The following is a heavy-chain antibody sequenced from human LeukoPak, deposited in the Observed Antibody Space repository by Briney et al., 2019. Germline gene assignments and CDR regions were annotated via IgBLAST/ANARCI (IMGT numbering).Heavy chain of an antibody. CDR1: GFTFSTYW. D-gene: IGHD3-9*01. J-gene: IGHJ4*02. CDR2: IRSDGSDT. V-gene: IGHV3-74*01. Sequence: GGSLRLSCAASGFTFSTYWMHWVRQAPGEGLVWVSRIRSDGSDTSYADSVKGRFTISRDNSKNTLYLQMNSLRAEDTAVYYCARDYHSYYDILTGIFDYWGQGTLVTVSS. CDR3: ARDYHSYYDILTGIFDY.